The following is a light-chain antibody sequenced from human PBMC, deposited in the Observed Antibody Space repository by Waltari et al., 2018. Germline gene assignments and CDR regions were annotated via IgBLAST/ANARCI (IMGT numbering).Light chain of an antibody. J-gene: IGLJ3*02. CDR2: TNN. CDR3: TAWDDSLNTWV. V-gene: IGLV1-44*01. CDR1: SSNIGTNI. Sequence: ISCSGGSSNIGTNIVNWYQQLPGTAPKLLIFTNNQRPSGVPDRFSGSRSGTSASLAISGLQYEDDETAYYCTAWDDSLNTWVFGGGTKLTVL.